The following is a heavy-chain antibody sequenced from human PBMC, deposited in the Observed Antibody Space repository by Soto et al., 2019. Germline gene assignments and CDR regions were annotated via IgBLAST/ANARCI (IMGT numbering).Heavy chain of an antibody. V-gene: IGHV4-34*01. D-gene: IGHD4-17*01. Sequence: SETLSLTCAVYGGSFSGYYWSWIRQPPGKGLEWIGEINHSGSTNYNPSLKSRVTISVDTSKNQFSLKLSSVTAADTAVYYCARRTTVTMGYYYYGMDVWGQGTTVTVSS. J-gene: IGHJ6*02. CDR2: INHSGST. CDR3: ARRTTVTMGYYYYGMDV. CDR1: GGSFSGYY.